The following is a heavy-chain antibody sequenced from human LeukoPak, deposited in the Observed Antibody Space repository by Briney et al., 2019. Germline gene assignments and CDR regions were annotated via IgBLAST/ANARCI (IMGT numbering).Heavy chain of an antibody. J-gene: IGHJ6*02. CDR3: AKDLAAARYYGMDV. Sequence: PGGSLRLSCSASGFSFDDYGLIWVRQVPGKGLEWVSGISWNSGSIGYADSVKGRFTISRDNAKNSLYLQMNSLRAEDTALYYCAKDLAAARYYGMDVWGQGTTVTVSS. V-gene: IGHV3-9*01. D-gene: IGHD6-13*01. CDR1: GFSFDDYG. CDR2: ISWNSGSI.